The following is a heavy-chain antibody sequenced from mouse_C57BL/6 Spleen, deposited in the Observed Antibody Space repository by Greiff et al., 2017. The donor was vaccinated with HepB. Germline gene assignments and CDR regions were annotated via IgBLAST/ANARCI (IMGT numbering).Heavy chain of an antibody. J-gene: IGHJ3*01. D-gene: IGHD2-4*01. CDR3: ARWGLRRGCAY. V-gene: IGHV3-1*01. CDR1: GYSITSGYD. Sequence: EVKLQESGPGMVKPSQSLSLTCTVTGYSITSGYDWHWIRHFPGNKLEWMGYISYSGSTNYNPSLKSRISITHDTSKNHFFLKLNSVTTEDTATYYCARWGLRRGCAYWGQGTLVTVSA. CDR2: ISYSGST.